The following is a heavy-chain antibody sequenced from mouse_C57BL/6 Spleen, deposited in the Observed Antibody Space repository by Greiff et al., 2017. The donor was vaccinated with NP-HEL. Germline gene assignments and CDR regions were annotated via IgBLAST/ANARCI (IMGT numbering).Heavy chain of an antibody. Sequence: EVQRVESGGGLVKPGGSLKLSCAASGFTFSSYAMSWVRQTPEKRLEWVATISDGGSYTYYPDNVKGRFTISRDNAKNNLYLQMSHLKSEDTAMYYCASYYGSSYGAMDYWGQGTSVTVSS. CDR2: ISDGGSYT. CDR3: ASYYGSSYGAMDY. J-gene: IGHJ4*01. D-gene: IGHD1-1*01. V-gene: IGHV5-4*01. CDR1: GFTFSSYA.